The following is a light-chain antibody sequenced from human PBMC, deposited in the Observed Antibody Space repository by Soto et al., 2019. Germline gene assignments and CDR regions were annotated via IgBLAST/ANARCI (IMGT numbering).Light chain of an antibody. CDR2: KAS. Sequence: DIPMTQSPSTLSAFVGDRVTITCRASQSINSWLAWYQQKPGKAPKLLIYKASNLESGVPSRFSGSGSGTEFTLTISSLQPDDFATYYCQQYNNYWTFGQGTKVEIK. CDR1: QSINSW. V-gene: IGKV1-5*03. J-gene: IGKJ1*01. CDR3: QQYNNYWT.